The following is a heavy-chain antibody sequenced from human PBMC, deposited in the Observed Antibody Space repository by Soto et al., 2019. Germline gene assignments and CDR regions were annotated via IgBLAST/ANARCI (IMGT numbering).Heavy chain of an antibody. CDR2: INPNSGGT. CDR1: GYTFTGYY. CDR3: AALGGSHYYDRSGYYYNSSWFDP. Sequence: ASVKVSCKASGYTFTGYYMHWVRQAPGQGLEWMGWINPNSGGTNYAQKFQGWVTMTRDTSISTAYMELSRLRSEDTAVYYCAALGGSHYYDRSGYYYNSSWFDPLGPGNPGHRLL. V-gene: IGHV1-2*04. D-gene: IGHD3-22*01. J-gene: IGHJ5*02.